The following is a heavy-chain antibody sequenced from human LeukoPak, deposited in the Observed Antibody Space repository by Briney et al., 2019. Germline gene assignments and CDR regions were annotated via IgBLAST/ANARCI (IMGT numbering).Heavy chain of an antibody. V-gene: IGHV4-39*07. D-gene: IGHD6-19*01. J-gene: IGHJ4*02. CDR3: ARDDSVVGTAYDY. CDR1: GGSISSGDYY. Sequence: SETLSLTCTVSGGSISSGDYYWSWIRQPPGKGLEWIGEINHSGSSKYNPTLKSRVTISVDTSKNQFSLKLRSVTAADTAVYYCARDDSVVGTAYDYWGQGTLVTVSS. CDR2: INHSGSS.